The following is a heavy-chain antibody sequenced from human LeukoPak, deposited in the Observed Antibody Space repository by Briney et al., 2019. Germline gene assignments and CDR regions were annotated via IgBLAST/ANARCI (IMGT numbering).Heavy chain of an antibody. Sequence: PGGSLRLSCAASRFTFNNYGMHWVRQAPGKGLEWVAFIRFDGSNKYYADSVKGRFTISRDNSKNTLYLQMNSLRAEDTAVYYCAKETGYCSGGSCYFWSYNWFDPWGQGTLVTVSS. V-gene: IGHV3-30*02. CDR2: IRFDGSNK. J-gene: IGHJ5*02. D-gene: IGHD2-15*01. CDR1: RFTFNNYG. CDR3: AKETGYCSGGSCYFWSYNWFDP.